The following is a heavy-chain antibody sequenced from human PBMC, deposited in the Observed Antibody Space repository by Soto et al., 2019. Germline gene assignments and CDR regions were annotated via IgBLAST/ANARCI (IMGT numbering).Heavy chain of an antibody. Sequence: ASVKVSCKASGGTFSSYAISWVRQAPGQGLEWMGGITPIFGTANYAQKFQGRVTITADKSTSTAYMELSSLRSEDTAVYYCATYYYGSGLYYYYGMDVWGQGATVTVSS. D-gene: IGHD3-10*01. J-gene: IGHJ6*02. CDR2: ITPIFGTA. CDR1: GGTFSSYA. CDR3: ATYYYGSGLYYYYGMDV. V-gene: IGHV1-69*06.